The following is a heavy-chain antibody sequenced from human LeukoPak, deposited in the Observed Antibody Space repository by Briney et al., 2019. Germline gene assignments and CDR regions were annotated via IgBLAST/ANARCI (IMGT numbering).Heavy chain of an antibody. CDR3: AREGCSSTSCYTWGPDYYYYYMDV. CDR2: IYTSGST. CDR1: GGSISSYY. J-gene: IGHJ6*03. D-gene: IGHD2-2*02. Sequence: SETLSLTCTVSGGSISSYYWSWIRQPAGKGLEWIGRIYTSGSTNYNPSLKSRVTTSVDTSKNQFSLKLSSVTAADTAVYYCAREGCSSTSCYTWGPDYYYYYMDVWGKGTTVTVSS. V-gene: IGHV4-4*07.